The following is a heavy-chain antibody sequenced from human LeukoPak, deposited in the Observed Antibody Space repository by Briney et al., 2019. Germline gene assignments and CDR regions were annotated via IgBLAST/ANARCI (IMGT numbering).Heavy chain of an antibody. V-gene: IGHV4-59*01. Sequence: SETLSLTCTVSVDSINSFYWSWIRQSPGKGLEWIGYIYYSGSTNYNPSLKSRVTISVDTSKSQFSLQLSSVTAADTAVYYCARTRGYNSASPFDYWGQGTLVTVSS. J-gene: IGHJ4*02. CDR3: ARTRGYNSASPFDY. D-gene: IGHD5-18*01. CDR1: VDSINSFY. CDR2: IYYSGST.